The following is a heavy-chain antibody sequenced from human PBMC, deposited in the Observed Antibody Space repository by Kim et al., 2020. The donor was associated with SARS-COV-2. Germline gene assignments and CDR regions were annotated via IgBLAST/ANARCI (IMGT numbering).Heavy chain of an antibody. J-gene: IGHJ5*02. V-gene: IGHV4-30-4*01. CDR3: AREITMVRGVANWFDP. CDR2: IYYSGST. D-gene: IGHD3-10*01. Sequence: SETLSLTCTVSGGSISSGDYYWSWIRQPPGKGLEWIGYIYYSGSTYYNPSLKSRVTISVDTSKNQFSLKLSSVTAADTAVYYCAREITMVRGVANWFDPWGQGTLVTVSS. CDR1: GGSISSGDYY.